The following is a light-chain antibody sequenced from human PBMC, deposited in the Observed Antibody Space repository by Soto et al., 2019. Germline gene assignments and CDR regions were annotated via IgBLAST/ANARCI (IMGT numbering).Light chain of an antibody. V-gene: IGKV3-15*01. CDR1: QSVHNN. J-gene: IGKJ4*01. CDR3: QQYEIWPLT. Sequence: EVVMTQSPATLSVSPGDRATLSCRASQSVHNNLAWYQQKPGQAPRLLIFDTSTRATDIPIRFTGGGSGTEFPLNISSLQSEDSAVYYCQQYEIWPLTFGGGTKVEIK. CDR2: DTS.